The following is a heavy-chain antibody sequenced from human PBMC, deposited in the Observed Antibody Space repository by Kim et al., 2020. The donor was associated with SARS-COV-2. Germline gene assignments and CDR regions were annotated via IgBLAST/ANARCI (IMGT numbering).Heavy chain of an antibody. J-gene: IGHJ6*02. CDR3: AGFIGLGYYYYGMDV. CDR2: IYDSCST. D-gene: IGHD3-16*02. Sequence: SETLSLTCTVSGGSISSHYWNWIRQPPGQGLEWIGNIYDSCSTKYNSFLESRVTISLDTSKNQFPLKLSSVTAADTAVYYCAGFIGLGYYYYGMDVWGQGTTVTVSS. V-gene: IGHV4-59*11. CDR1: GGSISSHY.